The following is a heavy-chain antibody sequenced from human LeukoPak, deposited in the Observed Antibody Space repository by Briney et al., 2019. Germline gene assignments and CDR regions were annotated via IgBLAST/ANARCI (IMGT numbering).Heavy chain of an antibody. Sequence: ASVKVSCKASGYTFTSYGISWVRQAPGQGLEWMGRISAYNGNTNYAQKLQGRVTMTTDTSTSTAYMELSSLRSEDTAVYYCARRYYYGSGSPAAYDDYWGQGTLVTVSS. J-gene: IGHJ4*02. CDR1: GYTFTSYG. V-gene: IGHV1-18*01. CDR3: ARRYYYGSGSPAAYDDY. D-gene: IGHD3-10*01. CDR2: ISAYNGNT.